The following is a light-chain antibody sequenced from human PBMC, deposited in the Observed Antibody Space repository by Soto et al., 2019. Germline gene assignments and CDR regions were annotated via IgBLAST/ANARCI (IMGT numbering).Light chain of an antibody. CDR1: QRVSSNY. CDR2: GAS. J-gene: IGKJ1*01. V-gene: IGKV3-20*01. CDR3: QQYGSSGT. Sequence: EIVMTRAPATMSVSPGESATLSRRAGQRVSSNYLAWYQQKPGQAPRILIYGASNRATGIQDRFSGSGSGTEFTLTISRLEPEDFAVYYCQQYGSSGTCGQGTKVDIK.